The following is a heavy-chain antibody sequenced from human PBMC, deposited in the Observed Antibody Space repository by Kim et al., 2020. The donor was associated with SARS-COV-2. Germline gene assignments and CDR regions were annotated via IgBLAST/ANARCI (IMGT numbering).Heavy chain of an antibody. CDR2: IIPIFGTA. J-gene: IGHJ6*02. Sequence: SVKVSCKASGGTFSSYAISWVRQAPGQGLEWMGGIIPIFGTANYAQKFQGRVTITADESTSTAYMELSSLRSEDTAVYYCARCNYDFWSGYYYYGMDVWGQGTTVTVSS. D-gene: IGHD3-3*01. V-gene: IGHV1-69*13. CDR1: GGTFSSYA. CDR3: ARCNYDFWSGYYYYGMDV.